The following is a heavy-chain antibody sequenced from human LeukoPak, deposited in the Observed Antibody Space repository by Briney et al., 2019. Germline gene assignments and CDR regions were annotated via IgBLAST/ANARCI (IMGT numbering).Heavy chain of an antibody. CDR3: ARAAAYYYDSSGVFDY. V-gene: IGHV1-3*01. CDR1: GYTFTSYA. CDR2: INAGNGNT. D-gene: IGHD3-22*01. Sequence: GASVKVSCKASGYTFTSYAMHWVRQAPGQRLEWMGWINAGNGNTKYSQKFQGRVTITRDTSASTAYMELSSLRSEDTAVYYCARAAAYYYDSSGVFDYWGQGTLVTVSS. J-gene: IGHJ4*02.